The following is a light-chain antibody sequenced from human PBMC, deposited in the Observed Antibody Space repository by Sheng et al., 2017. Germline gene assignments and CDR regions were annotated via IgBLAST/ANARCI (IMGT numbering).Light chain of an antibody. J-gene: IGKJ1*01. CDR3: MQGAHWPPWT. V-gene: IGKV2-30*01. CDR1: QSLVNSDGNTY. CDR2: KVS. Sequence: VVMTQSPLSLPVTLGQPASISCRSSQSLVNSDGNTYLNWFQQRPGQSPRRLIYKVSKRDSGVPDRFSGSGSGTDFTLKISRVEAEDLGVYYCMQGAHWPPWTFGQGTKVEIK.